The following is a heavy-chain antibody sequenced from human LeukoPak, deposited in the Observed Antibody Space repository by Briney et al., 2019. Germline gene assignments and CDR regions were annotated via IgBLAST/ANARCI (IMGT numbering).Heavy chain of an antibody. J-gene: IGHJ4*02. CDR2: ISGNDAST. CDR1: GFTWSNYA. CDR3: ARDKGPYYYGSGSYYNPIY. Sequence: GGSLRLSCAASGFTWSNYAMTWVRQAPGKGLEWVSVISGNDASTYYADSVKGRFTISRDNSKNTLYLQMNSLRAEDTAVYYCARDKGPYYYGSGSYYNPIYWGQGTLVTVSS. V-gene: IGHV3-23*01. D-gene: IGHD3-10*01.